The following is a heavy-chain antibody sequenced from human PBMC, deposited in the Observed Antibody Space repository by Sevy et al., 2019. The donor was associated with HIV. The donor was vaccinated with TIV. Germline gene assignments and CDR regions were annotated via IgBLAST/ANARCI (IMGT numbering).Heavy chain of an antibody. CDR1: GGSITSLY. J-gene: IGHJ5*02. D-gene: IGHD1-26*01. CDR3: AGEPAWGRSSS. Sequence: SETLSLTCTVSGGSITSLYWNWIRQPPGKGLEWIANIYYNGHINYNPSLKIRVTLSLDTSKNQFSLRLSSVTAADTAMYYCAGEPAWGRSSSWGQGTLVTVS. V-gene: IGHV4-59*11. CDR2: IYYNGHI.